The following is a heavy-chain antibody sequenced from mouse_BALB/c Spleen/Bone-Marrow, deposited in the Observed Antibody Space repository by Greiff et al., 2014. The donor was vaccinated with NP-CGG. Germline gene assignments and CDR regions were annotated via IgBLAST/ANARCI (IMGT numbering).Heavy chain of an antibody. CDR2: INPYNGDT. V-gene: IGHV1-20*02. CDR3: ARGGLLRAMDY. Sequence: VHVKQSGPELVKPGASVKISCKASGYSFTGYFMNWVMRSHGKSLEWIGRINPYNGDTFYNQKFKGKATLTVDKSSSTAHMELRSLASEDSAVYYCARGGLLRAMDYWGQGTSVTVSS. CDR1: GYSFTGYF. J-gene: IGHJ4*01. D-gene: IGHD2-3*01.